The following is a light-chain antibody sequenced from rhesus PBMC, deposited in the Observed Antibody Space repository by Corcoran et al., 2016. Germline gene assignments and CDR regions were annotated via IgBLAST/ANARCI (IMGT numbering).Light chain of an antibody. J-gene: IGKJ2*01. CDR1: QGISTF. Sequence: DIQMTQSPSSLSASVGDTVTINCRASQGISTFVAWTKQKPGKAPNLLNYKESTLQSGVPSRFSGNGSGTEFNLTISSLQPVDFATYHCRQHSSYPYSFGQGTKVEIK. CDR3: RQHSSYPYS. CDR2: KES. V-gene: IGKV1-25*01.